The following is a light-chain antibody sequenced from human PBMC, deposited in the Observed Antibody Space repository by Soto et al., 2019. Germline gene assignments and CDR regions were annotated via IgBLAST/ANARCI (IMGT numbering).Light chain of an antibody. V-gene: IGLV2-11*01. CDR2: DVS. Sequence: QSALTQPRSVSGSPGQSVTISCTGTSSDVGGYNYVSWYQQHPGKAPKLMIYDVSKRPSGVPDRFSGSKSGNTASLTISGPQAEDEADYYCCSYAGSYPVVFGGGTKVTVL. CDR3: CSYAGSYPVV. CDR1: SSDVGGYNY. J-gene: IGLJ2*01.